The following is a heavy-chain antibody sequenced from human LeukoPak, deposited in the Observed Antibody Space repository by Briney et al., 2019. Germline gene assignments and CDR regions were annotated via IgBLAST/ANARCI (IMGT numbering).Heavy chain of an antibody. CDR1: GYTFTGYY. Sequence: GASVKVSCKASGYTFTGYYMHWVRQAPGQGLEWMGRINPNSGGTNYAQKFQGRVTMTRYTSISTAYMELSRLRSDDTAVYYCARRSGNYGWFDPWGQGTLVTVSS. J-gene: IGHJ5*02. D-gene: IGHD4-23*01. V-gene: IGHV1-2*06. CDR2: INPNSGGT. CDR3: ARRSGNYGWFDP.